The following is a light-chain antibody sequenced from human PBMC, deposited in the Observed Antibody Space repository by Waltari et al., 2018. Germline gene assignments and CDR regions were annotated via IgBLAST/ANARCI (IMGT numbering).Light chain of an antibody. CDR1: SSDVGGYNY. Sequence: QSALTQPASVSGSPGQSITISCTGTSSDVGGYNYVSWYQQYPGTAPKVLIFHVSNRPSGVSDRFSGSKSANTAFLTISGLQAEDEADYYCSSYTSSRTYVFGTGTKVTVL. J-gene: IGLJ1*01. CDR2: HVS. CDR3: SSYTSSRTYV. V-gene: IGLV2-14*03.